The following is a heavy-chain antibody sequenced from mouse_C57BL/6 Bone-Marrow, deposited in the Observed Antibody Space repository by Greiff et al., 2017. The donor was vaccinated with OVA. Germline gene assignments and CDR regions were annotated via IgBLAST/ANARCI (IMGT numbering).Heavy chain of an antibody. CDR1: GYSITSGYY. J-gene: IGHJ3*01. D-gene: IGHD2-5*01. CDR3: ARHDSNYVGFAY. CDR2: ISYDGSN. V-gene: IGHV3-6*01. Sequence: ESGPGLVKPSQSLSLTCSVTGYSITSGYYWNWIRQFPGNKLEWMGYISYDGSNNYNPSLKNRISITRDTSKNQFFLKLNSVTTEDTATYYCARHDSNYVGFAYWGQGTLVTVSA.